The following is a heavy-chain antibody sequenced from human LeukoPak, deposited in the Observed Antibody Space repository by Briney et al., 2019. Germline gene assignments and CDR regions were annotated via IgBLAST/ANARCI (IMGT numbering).Heavy chain of an antibody. CDR3: AKDMFRYSSSWYDY. CDR1: GFTFDDYA. Sequence: PGGSLRPSCAASGFTFDDYAMHWVRQAPGKGLEWVSGISWNSGTIGYADSVKGRFTISRDNAKNSLYLQMNSLRAEDTALYYCAKDMFRYSSSWYDYWGQGALVTVSS. V-gene: IGHV3-9*01. J-gene: IGHJ4*02. CDR2: ISWNSGTI. D-gene: IGHD6-13*01.